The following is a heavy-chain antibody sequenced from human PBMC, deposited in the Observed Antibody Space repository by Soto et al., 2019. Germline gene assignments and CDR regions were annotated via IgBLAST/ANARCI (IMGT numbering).Heavy chain of an antibody. CDR2: IRSKAYGGTT. Sequence: GSLRLSCTASGFTFGDYAMSWVRQAPGKGLEWVGFIRSKAYGGTTEYAASVKGRFTISRDDSKSIAYLQMNSLKTEDTAVYYCTRDYYGSGPESAFDIWGQGTMVTVS. J-gene: IGHJ3*02. V-gene: IGHV3-49*04. CDR1: GFTFGDYA. CDR3: TRDYYGSGPESAFDI. D-gene: IGHD3-10*01.